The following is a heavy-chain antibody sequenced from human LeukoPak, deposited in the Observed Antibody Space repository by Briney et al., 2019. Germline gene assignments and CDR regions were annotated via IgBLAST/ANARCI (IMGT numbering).Heavy chain of an antibody. J-gene: IGHJ3*02. V-gene: IGHV4-39*01. CDR2: IYYSGST. Sequence: SETPSITCTVSGGSSSSSSYYWGWIRQPPGNRMEWVGRIYYSGSTSYNPSLKGPVNISVDTASKQVALELGSVTAADTAVYYCARGYCSSTSCSDDDAFDIWGQGTMVTVSS. CDR3: ARGYCSSTSCSDDDAFDI. CDR1: GGSSSSSSYY. D-gene: IGHD2-2*01.